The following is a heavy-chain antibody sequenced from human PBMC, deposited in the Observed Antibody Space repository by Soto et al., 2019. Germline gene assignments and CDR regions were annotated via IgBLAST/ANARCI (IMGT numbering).Heavy chain of an antibody. CDR2: IYYSGST. D-gene: IGHD6-13*01. V-gene: IGHV4-31*03. CDR3: ARSGGEQQLASDY. J-gene: IGHJ4*02. CDR1: GGSIISGGYY. Sequence: SETLSLTCTVSGGSIISGGYYWSWIRQHPGKGLEWIGYIYYSGSTYYNPSLKSRVTISVDTSKNQFSLKLSSVTAADTAVYYCARSGGEQQLASDYWGQGTLVTVSS.